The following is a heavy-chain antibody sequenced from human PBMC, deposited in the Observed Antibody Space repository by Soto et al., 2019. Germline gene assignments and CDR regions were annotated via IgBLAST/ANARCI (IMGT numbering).Heavy chain of an antibody. J-gene: IGHJ4*02. Sequence: EVQLVESGGGLVQPGRSLRLSCAASGFTFDDYAMHWVRQAPGKGLEWVSGISWNSGSIGYADSVKGRFTISRDNAKNSLYLQMNSLRAEDTALYYCAKDLTKWLPQTSFDYWGQGTLVTVSS. CDR2: ISWNSGSI. V-gene: IGHV3-9*01. CDR1: GFTFDDYA. CDR3: AKDLTKWLPQTSFDY. D-gene: IGHD5-12*01.